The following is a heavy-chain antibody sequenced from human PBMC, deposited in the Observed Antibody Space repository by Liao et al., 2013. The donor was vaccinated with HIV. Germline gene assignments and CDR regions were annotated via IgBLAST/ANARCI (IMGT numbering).Heavy chain of an antibody. Sequence: QVQLQESGPGLVKPSQTLSLTCTVSGGSISSGNFYWSWIRQSPGKGLEWIGYIYYSGNTDSSPSLKSRITMSVDTSKNQFSLQLKSVTAADAAVYYCAREVSPAIIITPADFDNWAREPWSPSP. CDR2: IYYSGNT. J-gene: IGHJ4*02. CDR3: AREVSPAIIITPADFDN. V-gene: IGHV4-30-4*08. CDR1: GGSISSGNFY. D-gene: IGHD3-16*01.